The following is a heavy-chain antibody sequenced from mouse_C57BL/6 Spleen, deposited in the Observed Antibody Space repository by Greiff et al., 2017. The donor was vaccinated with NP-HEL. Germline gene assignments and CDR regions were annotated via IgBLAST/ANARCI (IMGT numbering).Heavy chain of an antibody. CDR2: IRSKSNNYAT. J-gene: IGHJ4*01. CDR1: GFSFNTYA. D-gene: IGHD2-4*01. V-gene: IGHV10-1*01. Sequence: GGGLVQPKGSLKLSCAASGFSFNTYAMNWVRQAPGKGLEWVARIRSKSNNYATYYADSVKDRFTISRDDSESMLYLQMNNLKTEDTAMYYCVRHGGLRRGMDYWGQGTSVTVSS. CDR3: VRHGGLRRGMDY.